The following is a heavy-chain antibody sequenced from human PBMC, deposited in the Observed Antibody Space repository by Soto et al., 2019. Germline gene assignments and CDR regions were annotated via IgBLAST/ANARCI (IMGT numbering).Heavy chain of an antibody. V-gene: IGHV1-24*01. J-gene: IGHJ3*02. CDR3: ARAPLFRGLWFGFDI. D-gene: IGHD3-10*01. Sequence: ASVKVSFKVSGYTLTELSMHWVRQAPGKGLEWMGGFDPEDGETIYAQKFQGRVTMTKDTSTGTAYMELSSLRSEDTAVYYCARAPLFRGLWFGFDIWGQGTMVTVSS. CDR2: FDPEDGET. CDR1: GYTLTELS.